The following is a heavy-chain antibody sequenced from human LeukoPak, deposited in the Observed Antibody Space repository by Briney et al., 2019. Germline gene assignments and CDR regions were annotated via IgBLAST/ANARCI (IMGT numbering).Heavy chain of an antibody. V-gene: IGHV3-33*01. CDR2: IWYDGSNK. CDR1: GFTFSSYG. Sequence: GGSLRLSCAASGFTFSSYGMHWVRQAPGKGLEWVALIWYDGSNKYYADSVKGGLTISRDNSKNTLYLQMNSLRAEDTAVYYCAREGPRGNSQFDYWGQGTLVTVSS. CDR3: AREGPRGNSQFDY. D-gene: IGHD2/OR15-2a*01. J-gene: IGHJ4*02.